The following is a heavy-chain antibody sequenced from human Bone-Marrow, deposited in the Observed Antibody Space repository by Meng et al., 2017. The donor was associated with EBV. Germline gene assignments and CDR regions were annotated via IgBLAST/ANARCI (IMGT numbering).Heavy chain of an antibody. CDR1: VWSFSGYY. CDR3: AAGDYSDSSGYYQFDN. V-gene: IGHV4-34*01. D-gene: IGHD3-22*01. J-gene: IGHJ4*02. Sequence: QQGGPGLLKPSYPRSLTCAFYVWSFSGYYWNWIRQPPGKGLEWIGEINHSGSTNYNPSLKSRVTISVDTSKNQFSLKLSSMTAADTAVYYCAAGDYSDSSGYYQFDNWGQGTLVTVSS. CDR2: INHSGST.